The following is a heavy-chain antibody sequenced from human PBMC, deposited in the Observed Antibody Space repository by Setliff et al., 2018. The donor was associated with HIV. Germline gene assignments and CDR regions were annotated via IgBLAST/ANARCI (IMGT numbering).Heavy chain of an antibody. CDR3: ARDRETVDDALDV. V-gene: IGHV3-21*01. Sequence: GGSLRLSCAASGFTFRYGWMTWVRQAPGRGLECFSSFSSTGTYIYYAYSMKGRFTISRDNAKSSLYLQMNSLRADDPATYYCARDRETVDDALDVWGQGTLVA. J-gene: IGHJ3*01. D-gene: IGHD4-4*01. CDR2: FSSTGTYI. CDR1: GFTFRYGW.